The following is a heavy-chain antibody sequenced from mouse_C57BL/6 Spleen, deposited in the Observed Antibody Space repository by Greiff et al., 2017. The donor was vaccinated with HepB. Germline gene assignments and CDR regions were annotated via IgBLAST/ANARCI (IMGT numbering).Heavy chain of an antibody. CDR3: ARRADGYYGYFDY. D-gene: IGHD2-3*01. CDR1: GYTFTSYW. J-gene: IGHJ2*01. CDR2: IDPSDSET. Sequence: VQLQQSGAELVRPGSSVKLSCKASGYTFTSYWMHWVKQRPIQGLEWIGNIDPSDSETHYNQKFKDKATLTVDKSSSTAYMQLSSLTSEDSAVYYCARRADGYYGYFDYWGQGTTLTVSS. V-gene: IGHV1-52*01.